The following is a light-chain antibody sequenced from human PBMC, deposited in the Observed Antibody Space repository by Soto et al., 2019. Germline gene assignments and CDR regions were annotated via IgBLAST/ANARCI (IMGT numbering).Light chain of an antibody. V-gene: IGKV3-11*01. CDR3: HQRNT. J-gene: IGKJ1*01. CDR2: DTS. CDR1: QSVSTY. Sequence: VLAQSPVTLSLSPGDRATLSCRASQSVSTYLAWYRQAPGQPPRLLIYDTSNRATGVPPRFSGSRSGTDFTLTISGVEPEDFALYFCHQRNTFGQGTRWIS.